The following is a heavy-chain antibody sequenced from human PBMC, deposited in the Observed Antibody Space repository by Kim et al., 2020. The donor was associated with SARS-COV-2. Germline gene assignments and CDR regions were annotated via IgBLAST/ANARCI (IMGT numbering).Heavy chain of an antibody. V-gene: IGHV1-46*01. CDR3: ARALLITMVRGAGY. Sequence: AQKFQGRVTMTRDTSTSTVYMELSSLRSEDTAVYYCARALLITMVRGAGYWGQGTLVTVSS. J-gene: IGHJ4*02. D-gene: IGHD3-10*01.